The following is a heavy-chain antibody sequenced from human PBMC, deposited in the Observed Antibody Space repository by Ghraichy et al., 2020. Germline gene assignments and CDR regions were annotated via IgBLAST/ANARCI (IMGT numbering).Heavy chain of an antibody. CDR1: GYTFPSYG. D-gene: IGHD2-15*01. V-gene: IGHV1-18*01. J-gene: IGHJ5*02. CDR2: ISAYNGNT. Sequence: ASVKVSCKASGYTFPSYGISWVRQAPGQGLEWMGWISAYNGNTNYAQKLQGRVTMTTDTSTSTAYMELRSLRSDDTAVYYCARVWYCSGGSCSMYNWFDPWGQGTLVTVSS. CDR3: ARVWYCSGGSCSMYNWFDP.